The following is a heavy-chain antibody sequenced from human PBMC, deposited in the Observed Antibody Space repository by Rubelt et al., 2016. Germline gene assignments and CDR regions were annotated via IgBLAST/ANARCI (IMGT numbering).Heavy chain of an antibody. Sequence: QVQLVQSGAEVKKPGASVKVSCKASGYTFTSYAMHWVRQAPGQRLEWMGWINGGNGKTKYSQKFRGRVTVTRDTAASTAYMELSSLRSEDTAVYYCARSKDTAMVTDADWYFDLWGRGTLVTVSS. CDR1: GYTFTSYA. J-gene: IGHJ2*01. CDR2: INGGNGKT. CDR3: ARSKDTAMVTDADWYFDL. D-gene: IGHD5-18*01. V-gene: IGHV1-3*01.